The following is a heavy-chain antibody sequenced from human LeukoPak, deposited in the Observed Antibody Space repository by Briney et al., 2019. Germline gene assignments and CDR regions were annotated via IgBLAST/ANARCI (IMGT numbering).Heavy chain of an antibody. J-gene: IGHJ6*03. CDR1: GFTFSSYA. V-gene: IGHV3-23*01. D-gene: IGHD3-16*01. CDR3: AKLGGQEVYNYYVGV. Sequence: GGSLRLSCAASGFTFSSYAMSWVRQAPGKGLEWVSGIIDSGDITYYANSVKGRFTIYRDNSKNTLYLQMNSLRAEDTAVYYCAKLGGQEVYNYYVGVWGKGTTVAVSS. CDR2: IIDSGDIT.